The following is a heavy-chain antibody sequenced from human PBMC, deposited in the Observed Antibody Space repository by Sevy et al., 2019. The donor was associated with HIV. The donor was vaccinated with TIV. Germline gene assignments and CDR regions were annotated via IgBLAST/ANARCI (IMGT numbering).Heavy chain of an antibody. V-gene: IGHV3-30*04. J-gene: IGHJ6*02. D-gene: IGHD5-12*01. CDR2: ISYDGSNK. Sequence: GGSLRLSCAASGFTFINHAMHWVRQAPGKGLEWVTVISYDGSNKYYADSMKGRFTISRDTSKSTVYLQMDSLRAEDSAVYYCARDLNSGYANYYYYGMDVWGQGTTVTVSS. CDR1: GFTFINHA. CDR3: ARDLNSGYANYYYYGMDV.